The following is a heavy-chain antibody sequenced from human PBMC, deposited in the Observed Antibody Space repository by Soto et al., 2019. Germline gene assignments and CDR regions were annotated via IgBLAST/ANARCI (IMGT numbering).Heavy chain of an antibody. Sequence: GASVKVSCKASGYTFTRYYMHWVRQAPGQRLEWMGIINPSGGSTSYAQKFQGRVTMTRDTSTSTVYMELSSLRSEDTAVYYCARDSDFWSGYSNYGMDVWGQGTTVTVSS. CDR1: GYTFTRYY. CDR2: INPSGGST. D-gene: IGHD3-3*01. CDR3: ARDSDFWSGYSNYGMDV. J-gene: IGHJ6*02. V-gene: IGHV1-46*01.